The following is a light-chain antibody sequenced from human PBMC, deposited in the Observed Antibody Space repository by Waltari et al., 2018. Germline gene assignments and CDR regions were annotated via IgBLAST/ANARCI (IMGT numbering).Light chain of an antibody. V-gene: IGKV4-1*01. CDR2: WAS. CDR1: QNILYSSNNKNY. J-gene: IGKJ5*01. CDR3: QQYYSTPPT. Sequence: IVMTQSPDSLAVSLGERATINCKSSQNILYSSNNKNYLAWYQRKPGQRPKLLIYWASARESGVPARFRGGGSGTDFTLTISSLQADDVAVYYCQQYYSTPPTFGQGTRLEIK.